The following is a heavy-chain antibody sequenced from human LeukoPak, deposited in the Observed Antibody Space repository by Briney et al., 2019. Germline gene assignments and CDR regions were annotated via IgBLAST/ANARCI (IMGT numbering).Heavy chain of an antibody. CDR2: ITSSSSTI. V-gene: IGHV3-48*01. J-gene: IGHJ4*02. CDR3: ARENYGGNSERGYYFDY. Sequence: PWGSLRLSCAASGFTFSSYSMNWVRQAPGKGLEWVSYITSSSSTIYYADSVKGRFTISRDNAKNSLYLKMNSLRAEDTAVYYCARENYGGNSERGYYFDYWGQGTLVTVSS. D-gene: IGHD4-23*01. CDR1: GFTFSSYS.